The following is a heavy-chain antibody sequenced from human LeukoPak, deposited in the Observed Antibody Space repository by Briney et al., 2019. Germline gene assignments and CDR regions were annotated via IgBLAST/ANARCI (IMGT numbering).Heavy chain of an antibody. J-gene: IGHJ3*02. CDR3: ARALPPLRYYDSSGYPDAFDI. V-gene: IGHV3-21*01. D-gene: IGHD3-22*01. CDR2: ISSSSSYI. CDR1: GFTFGDYA. Sequence: GGSLRLSCTGFGFTFGDYAVSWVRQAPGKGLEWVSSISSSSSYIYYADSVKGRFTISRDNAKNSLYLQMNSLRAEDTAVYYCARALPPLRYYDSSGYPDAFDIWGQGTMVTVSS.